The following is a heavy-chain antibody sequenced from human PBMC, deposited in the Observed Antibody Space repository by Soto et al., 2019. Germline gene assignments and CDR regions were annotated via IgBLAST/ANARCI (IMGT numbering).Heavy chain of an antibody. J-gene: IGHJ4*02. CDR3: AIDPFSGDIVGTTN. D-gene: IGHD1-26*01. CDR1: GFIFSRNS. Sequence: GGSLRLSCATSGFIFSRNSINWVRQAPGKGLEWVSLISGSGGVTYYTDSVKGRFSISRANSKNTVYLQMNSLKAEDTAVYYCAIDPFSGDIVGTTNWGQGTPVTVSS. V-gene: IGHV3-23*01. CDR2: ISGSGGVT.